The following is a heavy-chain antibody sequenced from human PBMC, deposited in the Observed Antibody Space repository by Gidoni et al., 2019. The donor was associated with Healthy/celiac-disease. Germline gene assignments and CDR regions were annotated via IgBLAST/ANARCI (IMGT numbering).Heavy chain of an antibody. CDR3: ARGGGYCSSTSCYGWFDP. CDR1: GGTFSSDA. D-gene: IGHD2-2*01. V-gene: IGHV1-69*01. CDR2: IIPIFGTA. J-gene: IGHJ5*02. Sequence: QVQLVQSGAEVKKPGSSVKVSCKASGGTFSSDAISWVRQAPGQGLEWLGGIIPIFGTANYAQKFQGRVTITADESTSTAYRELSSLRSEDTAVYYCARGGGYCSSTSCYGWFDPWGQGTLVTVSS.